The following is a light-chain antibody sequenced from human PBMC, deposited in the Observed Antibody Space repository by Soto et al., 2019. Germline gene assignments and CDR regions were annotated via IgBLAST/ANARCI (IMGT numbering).Light chain of an antibody. V-gene: IGLV1-40*01. J-gene: IGLJ1*01. CDR2: GND. CDR3: QSYDRSLSGSV. Sequence: QSVLTQPPSVSGAPGQGFTISCPGSSSNIGAGYDVHWYQQLPGAAPKLLIFGNDNRPSGVPDRFSGSRSGTSASLAITGLQAEDEADYYCQSYDRSLSGSVFGAGTKLTVL. CDR1: SSNIGAGYD.